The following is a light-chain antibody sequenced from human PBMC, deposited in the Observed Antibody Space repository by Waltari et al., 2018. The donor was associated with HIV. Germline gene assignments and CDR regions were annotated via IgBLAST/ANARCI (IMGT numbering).Light chain of an antibody. CDR2: RTS. V-gene: IGKV1-39*01. Sequence: DIQMTQSPSSLSASVGDRVTITCRASQIINRFLHWYQQLPGKPPKLLIYRTSTLHSGVPTRFSGSGSGTDFTLTIAGLQPEDFAIYYCQQGYSNPLTFGGGTKVEI. CDR1: QIINRF. CDR3: QQGYSNPLT. J-gene: IGKJ4*01.